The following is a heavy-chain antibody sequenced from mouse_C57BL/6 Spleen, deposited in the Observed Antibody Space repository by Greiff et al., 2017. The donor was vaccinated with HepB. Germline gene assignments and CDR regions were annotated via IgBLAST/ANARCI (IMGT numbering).Heavy chain of an antibody. J-gene: IGHJ3*01. Sequence: QVQLQQPGAELVRPGTSVKLSCKASGYTFTSYWMHWVKQRPGQGLEWIGVIDPSDSYTNYNQKFKGKATLTVDTSSSTAYMQLSSLTSEDSAVYYCAREGSSSWFAYWGQGTLVTVSA. V-gene: IGHV1-59*01. D-gene: IGHD1-1*01. CDR3: AREGSSSWFAY. CDR2: IDPSDSYT. CDR1: GYTFTSYW.